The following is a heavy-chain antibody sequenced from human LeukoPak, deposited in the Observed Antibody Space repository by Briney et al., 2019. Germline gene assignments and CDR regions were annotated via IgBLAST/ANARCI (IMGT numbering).Heavy chain of an antibody. CDR3: ARIRDGYNDAYDI. Sequence: GASVKVSCKASGYTFASYYMHWVRQAPGQGLEWMGIINPSGGSTSYAQKFQGRVTMTRNTSTSTVYMELSSLRSEDTAVYYCARIRDGYNDAYDIWGQGTMVTVPS. CDR2: INPSGGST. D-gene: IGHD5-24*01. J-gene: IGHJ3*02. CDR1: GYTFASYY. V-gene: IGHV1-46*01.